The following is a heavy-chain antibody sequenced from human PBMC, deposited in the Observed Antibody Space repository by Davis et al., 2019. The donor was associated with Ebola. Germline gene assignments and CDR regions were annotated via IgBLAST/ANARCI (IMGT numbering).Heavy chain of an antibody. Sequence: ASVKVSCKASGYTFTSYDINWVRQATGQGLEWMGWMNPNSGNTGYAQKFQGRVTMTRNTSISTAYMELSSLRSEDTAVYYCAREFTMVQGVITYYYYYGMDVWGQGTTVTVSS. J-gene: IGHJ6*02. V-gene: IGHV1-8*01. CDR1: GYTFTSYD. CDR3: AREFTMVQGVITYYYYYGMDV. CDR2: MNPNSGNT. D-gene: IGHD3-10*01.